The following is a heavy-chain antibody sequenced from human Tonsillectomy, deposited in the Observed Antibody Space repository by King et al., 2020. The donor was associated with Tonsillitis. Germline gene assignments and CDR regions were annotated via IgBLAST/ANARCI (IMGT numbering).Heavy chain of an antibody. D-gene: IGHD3-10*01. CDR3: ASSYYGSGRYYPHNWFDP. J-gene: IGHJ5*02. Sequence: VQLPQWGAGLLKPSETLSLTCAVYGGSFSGYYWSWIRQPPGKGLEWIGEITHSGSTNYNPSLKSRVTITVDTSKNQFSLRLSSVTAADTAVYYCASSYYGSGRYYPHNWFDPGGQGTLVTVSS. CDR2: ITHSGST. V-gene: IGHV4-34*01. CDR1: GGSFSGYY.